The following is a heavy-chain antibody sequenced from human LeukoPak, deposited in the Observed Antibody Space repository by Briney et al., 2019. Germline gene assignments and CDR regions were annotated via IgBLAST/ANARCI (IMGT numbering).Heavy chain of an antibody. Sequence: SSETLSLTCTVSGGSISSSSHYWGWIRQPPGKGLEWIGSIYFSGSTDYNPSLKSRVTISIDTSRNQFSLRLSSVTAADTAVYYCARDLVTVTKGFDIWGQGTMVSVSS. CDR2: IYFSGST. D-gene: IGHD4-17*01. J-gene: IGHJ3*02. CDR3: ARDLVTVTKGFDI. V-gene: IGHV4-39*07. CDR1: GGSISSSSHY.